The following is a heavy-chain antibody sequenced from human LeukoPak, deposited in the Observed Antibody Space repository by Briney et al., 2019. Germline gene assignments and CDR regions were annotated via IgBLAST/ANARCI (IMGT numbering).Heavy chain of an antibody. D-gene: IGHD2-21*01. Sequence: PGGSLRLSCEASGFTFFNYWMHWVRQAPGRGLVWVSRISSDGSSTSYADSVKGRFTISRDNAKSTLYLQMNSLRAEDTAVYYCARDIPTSAWYVDYWDQGTLVTVSS. CDR3: ARDIPTSAWYVDY. J-gene: IGHJ4*02. CDR2: ISSDGSST. CDR1: GFTFFNYW. V-gene: IGHV3-74*01.